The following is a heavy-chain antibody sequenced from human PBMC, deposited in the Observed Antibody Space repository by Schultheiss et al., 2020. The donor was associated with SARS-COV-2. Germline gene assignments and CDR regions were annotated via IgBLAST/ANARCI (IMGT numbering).Heavy chain of an antibody. J-gene: IGHJ6*02. CDR1: GFTFSSYA. CDR3: ARESFGGGTRYYYYGMDV. Sequence: GESLKISCAASGFTFSSYAMSWVRQAPGKGLEWISYISRTGTTVYYADSVQGRFIISRDNAKNSLYLQMNSLRAEDTAVYYCARESFGGGTRYYYYGMDVWGQGTTVTVSS. CDR2: ISRTGTTV. V-gene: IGHV3-48*04. D-gene: IGHD3-16*01.